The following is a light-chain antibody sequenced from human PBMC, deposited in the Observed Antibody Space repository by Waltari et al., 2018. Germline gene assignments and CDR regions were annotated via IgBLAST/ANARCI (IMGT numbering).Light chain of an antibody. CDR1: SGHIGNYTF. CDR3: SSYTTTSSWV. CDR2: DVS. Sequence: QSALTQPASVSGSPGQSITISCTGTSGHIGNYTFVSWYQQEPGRAPKLIVYDVSQRPSGVSNRFSGSKSGNTASLTSSGVQAEDEADYYCSSYTTTSSWVFGGGTKLTVL. V-gene: IGLV2-14*01. J-gene: IGLJ3*02.